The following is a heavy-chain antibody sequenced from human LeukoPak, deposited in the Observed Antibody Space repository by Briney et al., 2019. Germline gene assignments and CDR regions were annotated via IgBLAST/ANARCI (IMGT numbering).Heavy chain of an antibody. CDR2: IYYSGST. CDR3: ARSLKARRGFDI. Sequence: PSQTLSLTCTVSGGSISSGDYYWRWIRQPPGKGLEWIGYIYYSGSTYYNPSLKSRVTISVDTSKNQFSLKLSSVTAADTAVYYCARSLKARRGFDIWGQGTMVTVSS. V-gene: IGHV4-30-4*01. CDR1: GGSISSGDYY. D-gene: IGHD3-10*01. J-gene: IGHJ3*02.